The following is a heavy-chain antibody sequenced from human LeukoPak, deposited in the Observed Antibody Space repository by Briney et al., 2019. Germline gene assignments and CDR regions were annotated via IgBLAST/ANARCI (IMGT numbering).Heavy chain of an antibody. J-gene: IGHJ5*02. D-gene: IGHD5-12*01. Sequence: SETLSLTCTVSGGSISSGDYYWSWIRQPPGKGLEWIGYIYYSGSTNYNPSLKSRVTISVDTSKNQFSLKLSSVTAADTAVYYCAREGTSGYDWVSNWFDPWGQGTLVTVSS. CDR2: IYYSGST. CDR3: AREGTSGYDWVSNWFDP. V-gene: IGHV4-61*08. CDR1: GGSISSGDYY.